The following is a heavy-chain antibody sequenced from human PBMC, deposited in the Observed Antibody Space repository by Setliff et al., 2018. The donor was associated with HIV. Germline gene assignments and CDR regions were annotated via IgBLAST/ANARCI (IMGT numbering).Heavy chain of an antibody. D-gene: IGHD2-2*01. CDR2: IDTDNGYR. V-gene: IGHV1-3*04. CDR1: GYTFSEYA. J-gene: IGHJ4*02. CDR3: ARWCAAAGCYPAIYHFDS. Sequence: ASVKVSCKASGYTFSEYAIHWVRQAPGQRLEWVGRIDTDNGYRRYSPKLQGRVTITKDTSANTAYMELRGLRSEDTAVYYCARWCAAAGCYPAIYHFDSWGQGTLVTVSS.